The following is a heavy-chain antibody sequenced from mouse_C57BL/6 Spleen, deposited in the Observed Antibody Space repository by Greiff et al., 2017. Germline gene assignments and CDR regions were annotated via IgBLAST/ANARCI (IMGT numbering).Heavy chain of an antibody. Sequence: VHLVESGPELVKPGASVKISCKASGYAFSSSWMNWVKQRPGKGLEWIGRIYPGDGDTNYNGKFKGKATLTADKSSSTAYMQLSSLTSEDSAVYFCARTTTVVEYFDVWGTGTTVTVSS. J-gene: IGHJ1*03. V-gene: IGHV1-82*01. CDR1: GYAFSSSW. D-gene: IGHD1-1*01. CDR2: IYPGDGDT. CDR3: ARTTTVVEYFDV.